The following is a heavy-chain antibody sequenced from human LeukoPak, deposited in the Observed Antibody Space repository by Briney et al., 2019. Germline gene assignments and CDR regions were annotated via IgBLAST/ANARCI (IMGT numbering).Heavy chain of an antibody. CDR3: ARGRNDAPEWFDP. Sequence: ASVKVSCKASGYTFTSYGISWVRQAPGQGLEWMGGIIPIFGTANYAQKFQGRVTITADESTSTAYMELSSLRSEDTAVYYCARGRNDAPEWFDPWGQGTLVTVSP. CDR1: GYTFTSYG. J-gene: IGHJ5*02. CDR2: IIPIFGTA. V-gene: IGHV1-69*13. D-gene: IGHD1-1*01.